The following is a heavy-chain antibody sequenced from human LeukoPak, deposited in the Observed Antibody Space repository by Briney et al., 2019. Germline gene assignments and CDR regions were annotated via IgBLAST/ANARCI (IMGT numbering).Heavy chain of an antibody. V-gene: IGHV4-38-2*02. CDR1: GYSISSGYY. Sequence: SETLSLTCTVSGYSISSGYYWGWIRQPPGKGLEWIGSIYHSGSTYYNPSLKSRVTMSVDTSKNQFSLKLSSVTAADTAVYYCARGGRMDVWGKGTTVTVSS. CDR2: IYHSGST. J-gene: IGHJ6*03. CDR3: ARGGRMDV.